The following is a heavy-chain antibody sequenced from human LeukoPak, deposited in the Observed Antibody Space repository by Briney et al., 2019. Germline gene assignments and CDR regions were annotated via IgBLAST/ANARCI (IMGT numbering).Heavy chain of an antibody. CDR1: GFTFSSYG. V-gene: IGHV3-33*01. J-gene: IGHJ4*02. D-gene: IGHD3-22*01. Sequence: GGSLRLSCAASGFTFSSYGMHWVRQAPGKWLEWVAVIWYDGSNKYYAESVKGRFPISRDNSKNTLYLQMNSLRAEDTAVYYCARASYYYDSSGSYYFDYWGQGTLVTVSS. CDR2: IWYDGSNK. CDR3: ARASYYYDSSGSYYFDY.